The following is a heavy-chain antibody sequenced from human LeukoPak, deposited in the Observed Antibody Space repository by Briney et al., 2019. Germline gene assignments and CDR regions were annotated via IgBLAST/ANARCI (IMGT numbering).Heavy chain of an antibody. CDR2: IWYDESN. CDR3: ARDHWQWLEDYYAMDV. D-gene: IGHD6-19*01. J-gene: IGHJ6*02. V-gene: IGHV3-33*01. CDR1: GFNFKTYG. Sequence: PGGSLRLSCAASGFNFKTYGMHWVRQASGKRLEWVAVIWYDESNHYADSVKGRFTISRDISNNTLYLQMSSLRVEDTAIYYCARDHWQWLEDYYAMDVWGQGTTVTVSS.